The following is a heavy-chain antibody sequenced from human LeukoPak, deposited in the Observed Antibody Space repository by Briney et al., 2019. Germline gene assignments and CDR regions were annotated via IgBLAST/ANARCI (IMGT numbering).Heavy chain of an antibody. J-gene: IGHJ6*03. Sequence: AGGSLRLSCAASGFTLSSYAMSWVRQAPGKGLEWVSAISGSGGSTYYADSVKGRFTISRDNSKNTLYLQMNSLRAEDTAVYYCAKTVNLLEWSMDVWGKGTTITVSS. V-gene: IGHV3-23*01. CDR1: GFTLSSYA. D-gene: IGHD3-3*01. CDR3: AKTVNLLEWSMDV. CDR2: ISGSGGST.